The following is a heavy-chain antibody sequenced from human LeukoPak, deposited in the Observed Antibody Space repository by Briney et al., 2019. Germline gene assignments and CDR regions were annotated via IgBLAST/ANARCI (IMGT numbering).Heavy chain of an antibody. CDR1: GYTFTGYY. J-gene: IGHJ5*02. CDR2: INPNSGGT. CDR3: TTWIQLWSQGNWFDP. D-gene: IGHD5-18*01. Sequence: ASVKVSCKASGYTFTGYYMHWVRQAPGQGLEWMGRINPNSGGTNYAQKFQGRVTMTRDTSISTAYMELRRLRSDDTAVYYCTTWIQLWSQGNWFDPWGQGTLVTVSS. V-gene: IGHV1-2*06.